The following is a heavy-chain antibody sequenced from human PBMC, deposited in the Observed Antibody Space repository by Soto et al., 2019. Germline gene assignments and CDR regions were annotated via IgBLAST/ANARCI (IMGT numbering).Heavy chain of an antibody. CDR3: ARARYCSSTSCYTYDY. Sequence: EASVKVSCKASGGTFSSYAISWVRQAPGQGLEWMGGIIPIFGTANYAQKFQGRVTITADKSTSTAYMELSSLRSEDTAVYYCARARYCSSTSCYTYDYWGQGTLVTVSS. D-gene: IGHD2-2*02. J-gene: IGHJ4*02. CDR1: GGTFSSYA. CDR2: IIPIFGTA. V-gene: IGHV1-69*06.